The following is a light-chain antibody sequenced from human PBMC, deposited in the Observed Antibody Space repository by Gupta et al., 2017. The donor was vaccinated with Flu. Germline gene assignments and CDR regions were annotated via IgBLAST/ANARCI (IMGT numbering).Light chain of an antibody. V-gene: IGKV2D-29*01. CDR2: EGS. Sequence: DVAMTQTPLSLSVTPGQPASISCKSSQSLLYSDGKTYLYWYVQRPGQPPQPLIYEGSNRVSGVSDRFSGSGSGTDFTLKISRVEAEDVGVYYCRQKIHLPWTFGQGTKVEIK. CDR1: QSLLYSDGKTY. J-gene: IGKJ1*01. CDR3: RQKIHLPWT.